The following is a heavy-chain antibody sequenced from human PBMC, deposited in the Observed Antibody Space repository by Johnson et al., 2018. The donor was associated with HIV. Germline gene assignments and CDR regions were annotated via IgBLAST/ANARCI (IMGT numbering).Heavy chain of an antibody. CDR3: AKDPVGATWAFDI. CDR2: IGTAGDT. Sequence: VQLVESGGGLVQPGWSLRLSCAASGFTFEDFAMHWVRQVPGKGLEWVSGIGTAGDTFYPGSVKGRFTISRDNSKNTLYLQMNSLRAEDTAVYYCAKDPVGATWAFDIWGQGTMVTVSS. CDR1: GFTFEDFA. V-gene: IGHV3-9*01. J-gene: IGHJ3*02. D-gene: IGHD1-26*01.